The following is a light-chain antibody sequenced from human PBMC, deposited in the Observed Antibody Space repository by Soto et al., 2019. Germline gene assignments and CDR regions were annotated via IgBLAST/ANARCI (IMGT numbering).Light chain of an antibody. Sequence: EIVLTQSPGTLSLSPGERATLSCRASQSVSSSYLAWYQQKPGQAPRLLIYGASSRATGIPDRFSGSGAGTDFTLTNSRLEPEDFAGYYCQQYGSSPPITFGQGTRLEIK. CDR3: QQYGSSPPIT. CDR2: GAS. CDR1: QSVSSSY. J-gene: IGKJ5*01. V-gene: IGKV3-20*01.